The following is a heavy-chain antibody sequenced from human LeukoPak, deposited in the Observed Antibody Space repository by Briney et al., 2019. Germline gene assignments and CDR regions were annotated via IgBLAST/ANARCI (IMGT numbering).Heavy chain of an antibody. CDR1: GGSISSYY. CDR2: IYYSGST. J-gene: IGHJ5*02. Sequence: SETLSLTCTVSGGSISSYYWSWIRQPPGKGLEWIGYIYYSGSTNYNPSLKSRVTISVDTSKNQFSLRLSSVAAADTAVYYCARDTSLGAAGTGWFDPWGQGILVTVSS. V-gene: IGHV4-59*01. CDR3: ARDTSLGAAGTGWFDP. D-gene: IGHD6-13*01.